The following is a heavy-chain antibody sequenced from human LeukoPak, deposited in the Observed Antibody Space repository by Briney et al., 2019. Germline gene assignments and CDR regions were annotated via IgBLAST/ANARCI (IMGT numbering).Heavy chain of an antibody. Sequence: GGSLRLSCAASGFSFSIYWMSWVRQAPGKGLEWVANIKEDGSEKNYVDSVKGRFTISRDNAKNSLYLQMNSLRAEDTAVYYCATNDGYNYYWGQGTLVTVSS. D-gene: IGHD5-24*01. J-gene: IGHJ4*02. CDR2: IKEDGSEK. V-gene: IGHV3-7*03. CDR1: GFSFSIYW. CDR3: ATNDGYNYY.